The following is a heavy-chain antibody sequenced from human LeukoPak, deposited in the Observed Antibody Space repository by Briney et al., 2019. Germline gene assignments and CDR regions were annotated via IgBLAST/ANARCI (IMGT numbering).Heavy chain of an antibody. CDR2: ISGSGGST. CDR3: AKDVRGGIAVASDY. J-gene: IGHJ4*02. CDR1: EFSVSHNY. V-gene: IGHV3-23*01. Sequence: GGSLRLSCAASEFSVSHNYMSWVRQAPGKGLEWVSAISGSGGSTYYADSVKGRFTISRDNSKNTLYLQMNSLRAEDTAVYYCAKDVRGGIAVASDYWGQGTLVTVSS. D-gene: IGHD6-19*01.